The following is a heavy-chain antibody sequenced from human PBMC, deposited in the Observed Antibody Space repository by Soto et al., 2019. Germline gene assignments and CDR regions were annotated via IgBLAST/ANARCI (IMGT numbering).Heavy chain of an antibody. J-gene: IGHJ4*02. D-gene: IGHD1-1*01. Sequence: QVHLVQSGAEVKKPGASVKVSCKGSGYAFTTYGITWVRQAPGQGLEWMGWISAHNGNTNYAQKLQGRVTVTRDTSTRPAYMELRSLSSDDTAVYYCARGRYGDYWGQGALVTVSS. CDR1: GYAFTTYG. V-gene: IGHV1-18*01. CDR3: ARGRYGDY. CDR2: ISAHNGNT.